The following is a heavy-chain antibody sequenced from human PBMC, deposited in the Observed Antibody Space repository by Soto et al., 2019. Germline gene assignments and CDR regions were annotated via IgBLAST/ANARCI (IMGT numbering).Heavy chain of an antibody. Sequence: QLLESGPGLVKPSETLSLTCTVSGGSISSSSYYWGWIRQPPGKGLEWIGSIYYSGSTYYNPSLKSRVTISVDTSKNQFSLKLSSVTAADTAVYYCAGHILSIAAAGVFDYWGQGTLVTVSS. J-gene: IGHJ4*02. CDR3: AGHILSIAAAGVFDY. D-gene: IGHD6-13*01. V-gene: IGHV4-39*01. CDR2: IYYSGST. CDR1: GGSISSSSYY.